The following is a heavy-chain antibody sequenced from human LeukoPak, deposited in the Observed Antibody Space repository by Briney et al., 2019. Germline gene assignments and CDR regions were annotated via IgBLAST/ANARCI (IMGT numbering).Heavy chain of an antibody. J-gene: IGHJ4*02. D-gene: IGHD6-13*01. CDR1: GFTLSSYA. V-gene: IGHV3-30*18. CDR3: AKAVGPGIAAAGTPSDY. Sequence: PGGSLRLSCAASGFTLSSYAMSWVRQAPGKGLEWVAVISYDGSNKYYADSVKGRFTISRDNSKNTLYLQMNSLRAEDTAVYYCAKAVGPGIAAAGTPSDYWGQGTLVTVSS. CDR2: ISYDGSNK.